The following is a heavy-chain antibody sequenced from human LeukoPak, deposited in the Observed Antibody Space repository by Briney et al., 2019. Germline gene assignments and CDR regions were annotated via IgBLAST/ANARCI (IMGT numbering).Heavy chain of an antibody. V-gene: IGHV4-34*01. CDR3: ARRIKPSAPPSKPPITWFAP. CDR2: IYHRGST. D-gene: IGHD1-14*01. J-gene: IGHJ5*02. CDR1: GGSFCVDY. Sequence: SETLSLTCVVYGGSFCVDYWSWIRARPGKGVGWGGEIYHRGSTNYNPTPKSRVTISVDTSKNKFPLKLSSVNAAATAAYSHARRIKPSAPPSKPPITWFAPWGQGTLVTVSS.